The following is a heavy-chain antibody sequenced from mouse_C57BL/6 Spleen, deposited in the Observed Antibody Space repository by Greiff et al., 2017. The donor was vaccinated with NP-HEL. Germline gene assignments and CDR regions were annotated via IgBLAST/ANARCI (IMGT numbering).Heavy chain of an antibody. J-gene: IGHJ4*01. CDR2: IDPSDSET. V-gene: IGHV1-52*01. Sequence: QVQLQQPGAELVRPGSSVKLSCKASGYTFTSYWMHWVKQRPIQGLEWIGNIDPSDSETHYNQKFKDKATLTVDKSSSTAYMQLSSLTSEDSAVYSCSRCTVPYYAMDYWGQGTSVTVSS. D-gene: IGHD1-1*01. CDR1: GYTFTSYW. CDR3: SRCTVPYYAMDY.